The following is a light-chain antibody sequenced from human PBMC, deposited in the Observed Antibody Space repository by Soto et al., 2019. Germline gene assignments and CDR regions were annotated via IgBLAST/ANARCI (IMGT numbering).Light chain of an antibody. J-gene: IGKJ2*01. Sequence: DIQMTPSPSTLSASVIDRVTITCRASQSISGWLAWYQQKPGKAPKLLIYDASSLESGVPSRFSGSGSGTEFTPTISRLQPDDFATYYCQQYISYSTFGQGTKVDIK. V-gene: IGKV1-5*01. CDR2: DAS. CDR1: QSISGW. CDR3: QQYISYST.